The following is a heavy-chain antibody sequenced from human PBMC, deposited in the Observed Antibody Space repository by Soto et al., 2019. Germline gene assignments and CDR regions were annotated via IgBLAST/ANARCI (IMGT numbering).Heavy chain of an antibody. D-gene: IGHD3-10*01. CDR1: GYSFSTYG. Sequence: ASVKVSFKASGYSFSTYGMHWVRQAPGQSLEWMGWLNGGTGQTRYSQRFQDRLIITRDTSASTGYMELRSLRSEDTAVYYCARGKGMEENYFYYGMDIWGQGTTVTVSS. V-gene: IGHV1-3*01. CDR2: LNGGTGQT. CDR3: ARGKGMEENYFYYGMDI. J-gene: IGHJ6*02.